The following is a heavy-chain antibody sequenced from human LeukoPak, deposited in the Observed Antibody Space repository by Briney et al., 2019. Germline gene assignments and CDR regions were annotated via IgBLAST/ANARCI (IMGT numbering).Heavy chain of an antibody. CDR3: ARDMEYQLLFDYFDY. D-gene: IGHD2-2*01. CDR2: INPNSGGT. CDR1: GYTFTGYY. Sequence: ASVKVSCKASGYTFTGYYMHWVRQAPGQGLEWMGWINPNSGGTNYAQKFQGRVTMTRDTSISTAYMELSRLRSDDTAVYYCARDMEYQLLFDYFDYWGQGTLVTVSS. V-gene: IGHV1-2*02. J-gene: IGHJ4*02.